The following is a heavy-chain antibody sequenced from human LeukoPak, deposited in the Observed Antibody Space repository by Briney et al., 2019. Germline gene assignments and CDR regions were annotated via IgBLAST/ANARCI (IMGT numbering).Heavy chain of an antibody. CDR1: GSTFSGYA. V-gene: IGHV1-69*06. Sequence: SVKVSCKASGSTFSGYAISWVRQAPGQGLQWMGGIISIFGTTNYAQKFQGRVTITADKSTNTAYMELSSLTSEDKAVYYCARVPHSNYGMDVWGQGTTVTVSS. D-gene: IGHD2-15*01. CDR2: IISIFGTT. J-gene: IGHJ6*02. CDR3: ARVPHSNYGMDV.